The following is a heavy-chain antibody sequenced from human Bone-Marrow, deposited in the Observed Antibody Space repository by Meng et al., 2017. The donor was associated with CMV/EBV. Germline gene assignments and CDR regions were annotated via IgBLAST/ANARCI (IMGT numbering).Heavy chain of an antibody. CDR2: IFAAGNT. J-gene: IGHJ6*02. CDR1: GFTVSSDY. Sequence: GGSLRLSCAGSGFTVSSDYMSWVRQTPGKGLEWVSIIFAAGNTYYADSVKGRFTISRDSSKNTLYLQMNSLRAEDTAVYYCARVFWSSRDFLEWFLAGMDVWGQGTTVTVSS. D-gene: IGHD3-3*01. V-gene: IGHV3-66*02. CDR3: ARVFWSSRDFLEWFLAGMDV.